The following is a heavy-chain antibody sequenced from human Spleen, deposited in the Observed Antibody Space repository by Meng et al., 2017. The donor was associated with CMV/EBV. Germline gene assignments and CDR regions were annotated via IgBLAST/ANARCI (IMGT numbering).Heavy chain of an antibody. CDR1: AYTLTGYV. V-gene: IGHV1-18*01. Sequence: ASVKVSCKASAYTLTGYVISWVRQAPGQGLEWMGWITADKGDTTYAQNVRGRITMTTDTSTTTAYMELRSLTSDDTAMYYCAREAAAAFDYWGQGTLVTVSS. D-gene: IGHD6-13*01. CDR3: AREAAAAFDY. CDR2: ITADKGDT. J-gene: IGHJ4*02.